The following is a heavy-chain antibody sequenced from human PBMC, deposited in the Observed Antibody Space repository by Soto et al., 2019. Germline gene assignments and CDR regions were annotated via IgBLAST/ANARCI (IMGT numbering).Heavy chain of an antibody. CDR1: GGSITHYY. CDR3: ARDSKGVLTAMRELGGMDV. Sequence: QVQLQESGPGLVKPSETLSLTCAVSGGSITHYYWAWIRQPPGQGLEWIVYIYNSVNTKYNPSLKSRGTILMDTSKSQFSLNLSSVTAADTAVYYCARDSKGVLTAMRELGGMDVWGRGTTVTVSS. V-gene: IGHV4-59*01. J-gene: IGHJ6*04. D-gene: IGHD1-26*01. CDR2: IYNSVNT.